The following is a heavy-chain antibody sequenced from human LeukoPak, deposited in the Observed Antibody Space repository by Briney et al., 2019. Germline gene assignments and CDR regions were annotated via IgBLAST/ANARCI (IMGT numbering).Heavy chain of an antibody. CDR1: GFTFSGYW. J-gene: IGHJ4*02. V-gene: IGHV3-7*01. CDR3: ARDGGIGFPFDF. D-gene: IGHD3-16*01. Sequence: GGSLRLSCAASGFTFSGYWMSWVRQAPGKGLEWVANIRHDGSDKYYVDSVKGRFTISRDNAKNSLFLQMNSLRVEDTAVYYCARDGGIGFPFDFWGQGTLVTVSS. CDR2: IRHDGSDK.